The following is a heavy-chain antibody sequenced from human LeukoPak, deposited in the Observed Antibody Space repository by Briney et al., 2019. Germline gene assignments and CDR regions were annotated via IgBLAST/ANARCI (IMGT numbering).Heavy chain of an antibody. CDR2: INPNSGGT. D-gene: IGHD3-10*01. J-gene: IGHJ4*02. CDR3: ARAYYGSGSYCPDY. CDR1: GYTFTGYY. Sequence: ASVKVSCKASGYTFTGYYMHWVRQAPGQWLEWMGWINPNSGGTNYAQKFQGRVTMTRDTSISTAYMELSRLRSDDTAVYYCARAYYGSGSYCPDYWGQGTLVTVSS. V-gene: IGHV1-2*02.